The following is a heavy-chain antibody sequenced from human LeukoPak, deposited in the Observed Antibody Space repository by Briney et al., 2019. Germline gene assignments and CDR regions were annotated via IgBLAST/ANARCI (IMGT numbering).Heavy chain of an antibody. J-gene: IGHJ3*02. Sequence: SETLSLTCAVYGGSFSGYYWSWIRQPPGKGLEWIGEINHSGSTYYNPSLKSRVTISVDTSKNQFSLKLSSVTAADTAVYYCARTKPITMIVVKGDAFDIWGQGTMVTVSS. D-gene: IGHD3-22*01. V-gene: IGHV4-34*01. CDR3: ARTKPITMIVVKGDAFDI. CDR1: GGSFSGYY. CDR2: INHSGST.